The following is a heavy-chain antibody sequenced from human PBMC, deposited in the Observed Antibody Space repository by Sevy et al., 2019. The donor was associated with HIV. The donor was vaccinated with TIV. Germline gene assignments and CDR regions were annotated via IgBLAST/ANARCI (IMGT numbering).Heavy chain of an antibody. CDR1: GFTPSTYG. V-gene: IGHV3-33*01. D-gene: IGHD2-8*01. CDR3: ARDPRMYGDYLLAYFDY. CDR2: IGYDGSNK. Sequence: GGSLRLSCAASGFTPSTYGMHWVRQAPGKGLEWVAVIGYDGSNKYYADSVRGRFTISRDNSKSSLFLQMDGLRGEDTAVYYCARDPRMYGDYLLAYFDYWGQGTLVTVSS. J-gene: IGHJ4*02.